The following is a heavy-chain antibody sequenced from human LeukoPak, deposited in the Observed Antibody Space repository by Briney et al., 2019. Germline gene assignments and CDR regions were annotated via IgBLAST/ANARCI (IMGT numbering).Heavy chain of an antibody. CDR1: GFTFSSYS. D-gene: IGHD6-6*01. V-gene: IGHV3-21*01. CDR2: ISSSSSYI. Sequence: TGGSLRLSCAASGFTFSSYSMNWVRQAPGKGLEWVSSISSSSSYIYYADSVKGRFTISRDNVKNSLYLQMNSLRAEDTAVYYCARDYRKIAARREFDYWGQGTLVTVSS. J-gene: IGHJ4*02. CDR3: ARDYRKIAARREFDY.